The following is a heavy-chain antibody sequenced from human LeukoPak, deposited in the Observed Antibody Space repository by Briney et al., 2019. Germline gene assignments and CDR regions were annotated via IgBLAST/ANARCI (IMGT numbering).Heavy chain of an antibody. CDR3: ARDNSMHERGWWFDR. CDR2: FNIRGTST. V-gene: IGHV1-46*01. Sequence: GASGKVSCKASGYSFTSNYMHWVRQAPGQGLGWMGVFNIRGTSTIYAEKFQGRIIMTRDMSTTTDYMELSSLKSDDTAVYYYARDNSMHERGWWFDRWGQGTLVTVSS. CDR1: GYSFTSNY. J-gene: IGHJ5*02. D-gene: IGHD4-23*01.